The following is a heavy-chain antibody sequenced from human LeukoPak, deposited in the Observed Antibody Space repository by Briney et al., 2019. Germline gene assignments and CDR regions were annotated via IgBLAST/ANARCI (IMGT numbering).Heavy chain of an antibody. J-gene: IGHJ4*02. V-gene: IGHV3-48*03. CDR2: ISRSGDTI. D-gene: IGHD3-10*01. CDR3: AKDERFGEFPLGTFDC. Sequence: GGSLRLSCAASGFTFSRYEMNWVRQAPGKGLEWVSYISRSGDTIYFADSVKGRFTISRDNAKNSLYLQMSSLRAEDTAVYYCAKDERFGEFPLGTFDCWGQGTLVTVSS. CDR1: GFTFSRYE.